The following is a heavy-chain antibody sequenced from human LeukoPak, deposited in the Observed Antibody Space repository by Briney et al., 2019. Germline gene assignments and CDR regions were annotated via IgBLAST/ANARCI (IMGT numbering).Heavy chain of an antibody. CDR3: ARGSLEYCSSTSCYAGDY. J-gene: IGHJ4*02. CDR1: GGSISSGGYC. D-gene: IGHD2-2*01. CDR2: IYYSGST. Sequence: PSETLSLTCTVSGGSISSGGYCWSWIRQHPGKGLEWIGYIYYSGSTYYNPSLKSRVTISVDTSKNQFSLKLSSVTAADTAVYYCARGSLEYCSSTSCYAGDYWGQGTLVTVSS. V-gene: IGHV4-31*03.